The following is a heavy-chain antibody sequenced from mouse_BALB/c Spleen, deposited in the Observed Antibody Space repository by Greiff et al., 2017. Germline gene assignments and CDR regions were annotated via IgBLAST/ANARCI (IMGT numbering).Heavy chain of an antibody. Sequence: VKVVESGPGLVQPSQSLSITCTVSGFSLTSYGVHWVRQSPGKGLEWLGVIWSGGSTDYNAAFISRLSISKDNSKSQVFFKMNSLQANDTAIYYCARNLGYYAMDYWGQGTSVTVSS. CDR3: ARNLGYYAMDY. J-gene: IGHJ4*01. CDR1: GFSLTSYG. D-gene: IGHD3-3*01. CDR2: IWSGGST. V-gene: IGHV2-2*02.